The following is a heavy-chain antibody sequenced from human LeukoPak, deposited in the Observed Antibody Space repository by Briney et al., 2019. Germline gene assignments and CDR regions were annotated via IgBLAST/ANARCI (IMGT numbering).Heavy chain of an antibody. Sequence: PGGSLRLSCAASGFTFSSYAMSWVRQAPGKGPEWVSAISGSAGRTYYADSVKGRFTISRDNSQNTLYLQLNSLRAEDTAVYYCAKEVPTTTVTTGYFDYWGQGTLVTVSS. CDR1: GFTFSSYA. CDR2: ISGSAGRT. V-gene: IGHV3-23*01. CDR3: AKEVPTTTVTTGYFDY. D-gene: IGHD4-17*01. J-gene: IGHJ4*02.